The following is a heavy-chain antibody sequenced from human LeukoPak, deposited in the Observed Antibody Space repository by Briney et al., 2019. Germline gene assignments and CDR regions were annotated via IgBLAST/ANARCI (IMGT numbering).Heavy chain of an antibody. J-gene: IGHJ1*01. CDR1: GFTFSDYG. CDR3: ARPAYCGGDCLGTEYFQH. D-gene: IGHD2-21*02. CDR2: LSSSSSSFI. V-gene: IGHV3-21*01. Sequence: GGSLRLSCAASGFTFSDYGVHWVRQAPGKGLEWVSSLSSSSSSFIYYADSVKGRFTISRDNAKNSVYLQMNSLRADDTAVYYCARPAYCGGDCLGTEYFQHWGQGTLVTVSS.